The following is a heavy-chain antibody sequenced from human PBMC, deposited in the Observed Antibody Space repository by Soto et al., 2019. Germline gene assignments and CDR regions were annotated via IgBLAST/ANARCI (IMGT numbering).Heavy chain of an antibody. D-gene: IGHD3-22*01. CDR3: ARNRRDYDSSGYYYVNPHY. CDR1: GGSISSGGYY. CDR2: IYYSGST. Sequence: SETLSLTCTVSGGSISSGGYYWSWIRQHPGKGLEWIGYIYYSGSTYYNPSLKSRVTISVDTSKNQFSLKLSSVTAADTAVYYCARNRRDYDSSGYYYVNPHYWGQGTLVTVS. J-gene: IGHJ4*02. V-gene: IGHV4-31*03.